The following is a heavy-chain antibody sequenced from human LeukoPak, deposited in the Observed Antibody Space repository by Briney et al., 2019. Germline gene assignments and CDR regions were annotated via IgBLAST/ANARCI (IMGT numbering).Heavy chain of an antibody. CDR1: GFTVGGNY. CDR3: ARDAGYCSDGVCYRTRFDS. Sequence: GGSLRLSCVLSGFTVGGNYMSWVRQAPGRGVEWVSTIYSGGTTYYADAVKGRFIISRDNSKNTLFLQMNSLRAEDTAIYYCARDAGYCSDGVCYRTRFDSWGQGALVTVSS. D-gene: IGHD2-15*01. CDR2: IYSGGTT. V-gene: IGHV3-66*01. J-gene: IGHJ4*02.